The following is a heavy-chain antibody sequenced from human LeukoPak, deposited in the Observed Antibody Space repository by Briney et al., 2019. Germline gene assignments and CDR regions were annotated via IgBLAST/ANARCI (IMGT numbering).Heavy chain of an antibody. V-gene: IGHV4-31*03. CDR2: IWNSGNS. J-gene: IGHJ4*02. D-gene: IGHD2-2*01. CDR1: AGSINSGGYF. CDR3: ARYHCGSTYCPGVDF. Sequence: SETLSLTCTVSAGSINSGGYFWTWVRQHPGEGLEWIGYIWNSGNSYYNPSLSSRVIISADSSKSTFSLKLSSATAADTAVYYCARYHCGSTYCPGVDFYGQGTLVTVSS.